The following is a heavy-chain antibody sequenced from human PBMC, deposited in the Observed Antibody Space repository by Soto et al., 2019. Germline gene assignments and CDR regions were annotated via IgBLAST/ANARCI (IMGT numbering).Heavy chain of an antibody. Sequence: GASVKVSCKASGYTFTSYAMHWVRQAPGQRLEWMGWINAGNGNTKYSQKFQGRVTITRDTSASTAYMELSSLRSEDTAVYYCASRPYYDFWSGSQGYYYYGMDVWGQGTTVTVSS. D-gene: IGHD3-3*01. CDR2: INAGNGNT. CDR3: ASRPYYDFWSGSQGYYYYGMDV. CDR1: GYTFTSYA. V-gene: IGHV1-3*01. J-gene: IGHJ6*02.